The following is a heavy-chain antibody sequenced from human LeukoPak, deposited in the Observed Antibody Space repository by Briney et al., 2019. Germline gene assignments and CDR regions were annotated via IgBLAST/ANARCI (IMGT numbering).Heavy chain of an antibody. CDR1: GFTFSSYS. CDR3: ARDGYSSSWYHDYYYGMDV. Sequence: GGSLRLSCAASGFTFSSYSMNWVRQAPGKGLEWVSSISSSSSYIYYADSVKGRFTISRDNAKNSLYLQMNSLRAEDTAVYYCARDGYSSSWYHDYYYGMDVWGQGTTVTVSS. J-gene: IGHJ6*02. V-gene: IGHV3-21*01. D-gene: IGHD6-13*01. CDR2: ISSSSSYI.